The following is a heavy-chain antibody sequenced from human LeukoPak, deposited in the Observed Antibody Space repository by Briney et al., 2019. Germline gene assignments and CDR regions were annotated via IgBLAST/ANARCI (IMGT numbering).Heavy chain of an antibody. CDR2: ISPILGIA. J-gene: IGHJ6*02. CDR3: ARLPPDGGVVIGRDPYYYYGMDV. CDR1: GGTFSSYA. V-gene: IGHV1-69*04. Sequence: SVKVSCKASGGTFSSYAISWVRQAPGQGVEWMGRISPILGIANYAQKFQGRVTITADKSTSTAYMELSSLRSEDTAVYYCARLPPDGGVVIGRDPYYYYGMDVWGQGTTVTVSS. D-gene: IGHD3-3*01.